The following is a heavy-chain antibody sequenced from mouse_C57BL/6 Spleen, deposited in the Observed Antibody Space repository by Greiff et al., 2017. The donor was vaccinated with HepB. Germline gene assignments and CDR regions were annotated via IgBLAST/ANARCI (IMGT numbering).Heavy chain of an antibody. J-gene: IGHJ1*03. Sequence: EVQLQQSGPELVKPGASVKIPCKASGYTFTDYNMDWVKQSHGKSLEWIGDINPNNGGTIYNQKFKGKATLTVDKSSSTAYMELRSLTSEDTAVYYCARKDYGSSYGYFDVWGKGTTVTVSS. D-gene: IGHD1-1*01. CDR2: INPNNGGT. V-gene: IGHV1-18*01. CDR3: ARKDYGSSYGYFDV. CDR1: GYTFTDYN.